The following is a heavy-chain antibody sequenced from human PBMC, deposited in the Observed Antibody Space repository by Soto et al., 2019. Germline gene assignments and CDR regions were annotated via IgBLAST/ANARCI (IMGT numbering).Heavy chain of an antibody. V-gene: IGHV1-69*02. J-gene: IGHJ5*02. Sequence: QVQLVQSGAEVKKPGSSVRVACKTSGDIFNRYTISWVRQAPGLGLEWMGRIIPVVGGPNYAEKFRGRVTITADNATTSVYLEVRSLRSDDTATYYCARAEGGGGRWYAAWGQGTVVSVSS. CDR3: ARAEGGGGRWYAA. CDR2: IIPVVGGP. CDR1: GDIFNRYT. D-gene: IGHD2-21*01.